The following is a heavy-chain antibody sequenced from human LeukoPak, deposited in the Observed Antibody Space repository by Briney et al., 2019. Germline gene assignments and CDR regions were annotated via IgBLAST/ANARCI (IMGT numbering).Heavy chain of an antibody. CDR3: AKVGGDGYNFPYDY. V-gene: IGHV3-23*01. CDR1: GFTFSSYA. CDR2: ISGSGGST. Sequence: GGSLRLSCAASGFTFSSYAMSWVRQAPGKGLEWVSAISGSGGSTYYADSVKGRFTISRDNSKNTLYLQMNSLRAEDTAVYYCAKVGGDGYNFPYDYWAREPWSPSPQ. J-gene: IGHJ4*02. D-gene: IGHD5-24*01.